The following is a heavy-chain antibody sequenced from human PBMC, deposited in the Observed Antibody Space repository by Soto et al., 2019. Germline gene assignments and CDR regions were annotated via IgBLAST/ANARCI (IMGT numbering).Heavy chain of an antibody. V-gene: IGHV3-30*18. CDR2: ILYDGSKK. Sequence: GGSLRLSCAASGFTFSSYGMHWVRQAPGKGLEWVAVILYDGSKKYYADSMKGRFTISRDNSKNTLYLQMNSLRAEDTALYYCAKDRGALRWSEEHFYFDYWGQGALVTVSS. J-gene: IGHJ4*02. CDR3: AKDRGALRWSEEHFYFDY. CDR1: GFTFSSYG. D-gene: IGHD4-17*01.